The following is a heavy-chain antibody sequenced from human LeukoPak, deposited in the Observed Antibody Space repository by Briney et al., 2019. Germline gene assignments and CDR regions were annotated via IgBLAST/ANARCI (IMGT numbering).Heavy chain of an antibody. D-gene: IGHD3-3*01. CDR1: GFSFSSYS. V-gene: IGHV3-48*01. CDR3: TRFRAYYDFWSGYYTGNYMDV. CDR2: ISPSTSTI. J-gene: IGHJ6*03. Sequence: GGSLRLSCAASGFSFSSYSMNWVRQAPGKGLEWISSISPSTSTIYYADSVKGRFTISRDNAENSLYLQMNSLKTEDTAVYYCTRFRAYYDFWSGYYTGNYMDVWGKGTTVTVSS.